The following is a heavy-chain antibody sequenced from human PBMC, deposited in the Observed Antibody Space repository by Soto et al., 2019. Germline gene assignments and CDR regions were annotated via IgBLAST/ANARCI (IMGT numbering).Heavy chain of an antibody. D-gene: IGHD2-15*01. J-gene: IGHJ5*02. CDR2: IKQDGSEK. Sequence: PGGSLRLSCVASGFTFSSYWMSWVRQAPGKGLERVANIKQDGSEKYYVDSVKGRFTISRDNAKNSLYLQMNSLRAEDTAVYYCARLVVVAATQWFDPWGQGTLVTVS. CDR3: ARLVVVAATQWFDP. CDR1: GFTFSSYW. V-gene: IGHV3-7*01.